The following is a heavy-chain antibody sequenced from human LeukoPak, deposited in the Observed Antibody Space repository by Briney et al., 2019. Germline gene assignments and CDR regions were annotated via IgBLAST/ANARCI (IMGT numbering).Heavy chain of an antibody. CDR1: GGTFSSYA. J-gene: IGHJ4*02. CDR3: ARERGDSSGYTPPYFDY. Sequence: SVKVSCKASGGTFSSYAISWVRQAPGQGLEWMGRIIPIFGTANYAQKFQGRVTLTTDESTSTAYMELSSLRSEDTAVYYCARERGDSSGYTPPYFDYWGQGTLVTVSS. D-gene: IGHD3-22*01. V-gene: IGHV1-69*05. CDR2: IIPIFGTA.